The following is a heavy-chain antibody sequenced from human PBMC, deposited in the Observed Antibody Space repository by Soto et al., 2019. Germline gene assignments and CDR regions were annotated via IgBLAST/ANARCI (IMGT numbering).Heavy chain of an antibody. Sequence: GGSLRLSCAASGFTFSDYYMSWIRQAPGKGLEWVSYISSSGSTIYYADSVKGRFTISRDNAKNSLYLQMNSLRAEDTAVYYCARGYRRLRLVVVAVGVSGNWFDPWGQGTLVTVSS. CDR3: ARGYRRLRLVVVAVGVSGNWFDP. J-gene: IGHJ5*02. CDR1: GFTFSDYY. D-gene: IGHD2-15*01. V-gene: IGHV3-11*01. CDR2: ISSSGSTI.